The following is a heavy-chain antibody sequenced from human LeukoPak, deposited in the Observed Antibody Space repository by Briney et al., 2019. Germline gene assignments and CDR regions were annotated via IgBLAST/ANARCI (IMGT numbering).Heavy chain of an antibody. V-gene: IGHV4-59*01. J-gene: IGHJ4*02. CDR1: GGYISSNY. Sequence: PSETLSLTCTVSGGYISSNYWSWVRQPQGKGLGWVGHVYYSGSTNYNPSLNSRVTISADTSKNQFSLKLSSVTAADTAVYYCARLHSSSWYELTLHFDYWGQGTLVTVSS. CDR3: ARLHSSSWYELTLHFDY. D-gene: IGHD6-13*01. CDR2: VYYSGST.